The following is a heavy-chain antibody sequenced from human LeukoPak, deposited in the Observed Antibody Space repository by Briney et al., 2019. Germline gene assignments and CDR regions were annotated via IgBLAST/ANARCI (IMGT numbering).Heavy chain of an antibody. CDR2: IWCDGSNK. V-gene: IGHV3-33*01. CDR3: ARGKYCSSTSCWDDAFDI. CDR1: GFTFSSYG. J-gene: IGHJ3*02. D-gene: IGHD2-2*01. Sequence: GGSLRLSCAASGFTFSSYGMHWVRQAPGEGLEWVAVIWCDGSNKYYADSVKGRFTISRDNSKNTLYLQMNSLRAEDTAVYYCARGKYCSSTSCWDDAFDIWGQGTMVTVSS.